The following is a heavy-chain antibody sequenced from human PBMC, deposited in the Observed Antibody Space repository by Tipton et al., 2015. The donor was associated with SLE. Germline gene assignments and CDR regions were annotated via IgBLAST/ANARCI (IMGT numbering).Heavy chain of an antibody. V-gene: IGHV4-59*08. D-gene: IGHD3-16*01. Sequence: TLSLTCFVSGGSISSYYWSWIRQPPGKGLEWIGHIYRSGSINYNPSLKSRVTISVDTSENQISLKLSSVTAADTAVYYCVRAGERGFYRYFDSWGQGTLVTVSS. CDR3: VRAGERGFYRYFDS. CDR1: GGSISSYY. J-gene: IGHJ4*02. CDR2: IYRSGSI.